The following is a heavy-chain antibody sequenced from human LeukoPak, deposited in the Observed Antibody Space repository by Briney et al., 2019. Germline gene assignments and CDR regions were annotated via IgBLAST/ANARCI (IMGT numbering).Heavy chain of an antibody. CDR2: MNPKNGAT. Sequence: ASVKVSCKASGYTFTNYGINWVRQATGQGLEWMGWMNPKNGATGYAQKFQGRVTTTRDTSIGTAYMELSSLVSEDTAAYYCARMDRLSATPTTDWFDPWGQGTLVTVSS. D-gene: IGHD3-16*02. J-gene: IGHJ5*02. CDR3: ARMDRLSATPTTDWFDP. V-gene: IGHV1-8*01. CDR1: GYTFTNYG.